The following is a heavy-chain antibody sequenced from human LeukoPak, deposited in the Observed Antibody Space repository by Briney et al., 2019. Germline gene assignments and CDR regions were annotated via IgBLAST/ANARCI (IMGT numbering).Heavy chain of an antibody. CDR3: AREGADYAGYYGMDV. CDR1: GYTFTSYD. J-gene: IGHJ6*02. V-gene: IGHV1-8*01. D-gene: IGHD4-17*01. CDR2: MNPNSGNT. Sequence: ASVKVSCKASGYTFTSYDINWVRQATGQGLEWMGWMNPNSGNTGYAQKFQGRVTMTRNTSISTAYMELSSLRSEDTAVYYCAREGADYAGYYGMDVWGQGTTVTVSS.